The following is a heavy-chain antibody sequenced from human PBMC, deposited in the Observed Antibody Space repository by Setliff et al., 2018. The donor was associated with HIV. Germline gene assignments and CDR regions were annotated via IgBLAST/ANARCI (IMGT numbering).Heavy chain of an antibody. CDR3: ARDWVTRSNYYGSGSPWYFDF. CDR1: GDSIGDYY. CDR2: VYASAYS. V-gene: IGHV4-4*07. Sequence: PSETLSLTCTVSGDSIGDYYWNWIRQPAGKGLEWIGRVYASAYSNYNPSLKSRVTMSVDTSQNQFSLKLRSVNAADTAVYYCARDWVTRSNYYGSGSPWYFDFWGSGMLVTVSS. D-gene: IGHD3-10*01. J-gene: IGHJ2*01.